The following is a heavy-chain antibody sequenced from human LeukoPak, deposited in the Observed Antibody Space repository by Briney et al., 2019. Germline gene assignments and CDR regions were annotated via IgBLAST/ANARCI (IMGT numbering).Heavy chain of an antibody. CDR3: ARARDGYNYVWSY. J-gene: IGHJ4*02. CDR2: IYSGGST. V-gene: IGHV3-53*01. CDR1: GFTVSSNY. Sequence: GGSLRLSCAASGFTVSSNYMSWVRQAPGKGLEWVSVIYSGGSTYYADSVKGRFTISRDNSKNTLYLQMNSLRAEDTAVYHCARARDGYNYVWSYWGQGTLVTVSS. D-gene: IGHD5-24*01.